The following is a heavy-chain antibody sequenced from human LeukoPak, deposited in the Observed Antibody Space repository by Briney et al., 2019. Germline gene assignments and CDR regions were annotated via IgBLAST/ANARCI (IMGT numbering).Heavy chain of an antibody. D-gene: IGHD6-13*01. J-gene: IGHJ4*02. Sequence: GGSLRLSCAASGFTFDDYGMSWVRQAPGKGLEWVSGINWHGGSTGYADSLKGRFTISRDNSKDILYLQMNSLRTEDTAVYYCTKDMRAATGPSDYWGQGTLVTVSS. CDR1: GFTFDDYG. CDR2: INWHGGST. V-gene: IGHV3-20*04. CDR3: TKDMRAATGPSDY.